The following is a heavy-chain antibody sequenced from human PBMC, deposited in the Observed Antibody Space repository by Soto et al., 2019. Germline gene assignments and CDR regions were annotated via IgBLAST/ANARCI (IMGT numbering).Heavy chain of an antibody. CDR1: GFTFSSYA. J-gene: IGHJ6*02. CDR3: AKDLVSAGIAVAGTYYYYGMDV. Sequence: TGGSLRLSCAASGFTFSSYAMSWVRQAPGKGLEWVSAISGSGGSTYYADSVKGRFTISRDNSKNTLYLQMNSLRAEDTAVYYCAKDLVSAGIAVAGTYYYYGMDVWGQGTTVTVSS. CDR2: ISGSGGST. V-gene: IGHV3-23*01. D-gene: IGHD6-19*01.